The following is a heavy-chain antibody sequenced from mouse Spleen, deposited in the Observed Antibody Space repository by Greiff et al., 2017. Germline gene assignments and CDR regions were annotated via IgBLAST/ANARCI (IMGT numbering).Heavy chain of an antibody. CDR3: ASHYDYDGPFSY. CDR2: VDPANGNT. D-gene: IGHD2-4*01. J-gene: IGHJ3*01. CDR1: AFSIKNTY. V-gene: IGHV14-3*01. Sequence: VQLKQSVAELVRPGASVKLSCTASAFSIKNTYIHWMKQRPEQGLDWIGRVDPANGNTRYAPKFQVKATITADTSSNTAYLQLISLTSEDTAIYYCASHYDYDGPFSYWGQGTLVTVSA.